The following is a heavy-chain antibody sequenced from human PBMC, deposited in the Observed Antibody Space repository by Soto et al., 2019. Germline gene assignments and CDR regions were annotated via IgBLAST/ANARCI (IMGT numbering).Heavy chain of an antibody. Sequence: GGSLRLSCAASGFTFSSYSMNWVRQAPGKGLEWVSYISSSSTIYYADSVKGRFTISRDNAKNSLYLQMNSLRDEDTAVYYCARDRYGDYCVDYWGQGTLVTVSS. CDR3: ARDRYGDYCVDY. J-gene: IGHJ4*02. V-gene: IGHV3-48*02. CDR2: ISSSSTI. CDR1: GFTFSSYS. D-gene: IGHD4-17*01.